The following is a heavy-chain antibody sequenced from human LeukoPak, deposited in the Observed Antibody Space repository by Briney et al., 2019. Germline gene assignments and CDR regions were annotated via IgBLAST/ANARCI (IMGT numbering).Heavy chain of an antibody. V-gene: IGHV3-21*01. Sequence: GGSLRLSCAASGFTFSSYSMNWVRQAPGKGLEWVSSISSSSSYIYYADSVKGRFTISRDNAKNSLYLQMNSLRAEDTAVYYCASLGYSSSRGMNWFDPWGQGTLVTVSS. CDR2: ISSSSSYI. CDR1: GFTFSSYS. CDR3: ASLGYSSSRGMNWFDP. J-gene: IGHJ5*02. D-gene: IGHD6-13*01.